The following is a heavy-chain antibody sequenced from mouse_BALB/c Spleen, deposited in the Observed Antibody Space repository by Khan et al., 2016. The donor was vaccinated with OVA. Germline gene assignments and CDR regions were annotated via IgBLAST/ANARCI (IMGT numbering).Heavy chain of an antibody. Sequence: QVQLQQSGPGLVAPSQSLSITCTVSGFSLTSYGIHWVRQPPGKGLEWLGVIWAGGSTNYNSALMSRLSISNDNSKGQVFLKMNSLQTDEAAMYYCARGDGYYEDAMDYWGQGTSVTVSS. CDR1: GFSLTSYG. J-gene: IGHJ4*01. V-gene: IGHV2-9*02. CDR3: ARGDGYYEDAMDY. D-gene: IGHD2-3*01. CDR2: IWAGGST.